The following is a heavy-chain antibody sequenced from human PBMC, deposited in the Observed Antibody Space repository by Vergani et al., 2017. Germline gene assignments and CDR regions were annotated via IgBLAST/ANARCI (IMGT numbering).Heavy chain of an antibody. V-gene: IGHV4-59*01. CDR2: IYYSGST. Sequence: QVQLQESGPGLVKPSETLSLTCTVSGGSISSYYWSWIRQPPGKGLGWIGYIYYSGSTNYNPSLKSRVTISVDTSKNQFSLKLSSVTAADTAVYYCARGRLVRSSGPVFDLWGRGTLVTVSS. J-gene: IGHJ2*01. CDR3: ARGRLVRSSGPVFDL. CDR1: GGSISSYY. D-gene: IGHD6-25*01.